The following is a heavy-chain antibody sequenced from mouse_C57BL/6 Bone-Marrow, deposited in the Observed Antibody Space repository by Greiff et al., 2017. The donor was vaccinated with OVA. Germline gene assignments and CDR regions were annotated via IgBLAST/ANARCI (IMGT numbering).Heavy chain of an antibody. CDR2: FYPGSGRT. Sequence: VQLQQPGAELVKPGASVKMSCKASGYTFTSYWITWVKQRPGQGLEWIGDFYPGSGRTTYNEKFKSKATLTVDTSSSTAYMQLSSLTSEDSAVYYCARAYYYGSSPPYFDYWGQGTTLTVSS. J-gene: IGHJ2*01. CDR1: GYTFTSYW. CDR3: ARAYYYGSSPPYFDY. V-gene: IGHV1-55*01. D-gene: IGHD1-1*01.